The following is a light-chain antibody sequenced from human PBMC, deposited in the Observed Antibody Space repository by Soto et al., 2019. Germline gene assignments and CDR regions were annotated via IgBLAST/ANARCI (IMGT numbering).Light chain of an antibody. V-gene: IGLV1-40*01. CDR2: ANS. J-gene: IGLJ2*01. CDR1: RSNIGAGYD. Sequence: QSVLTQPASVSGATGERVTISCTGSRSNIGAGYDVHWYQQLPGTAPKVLIYANSNRPSGVPDRFSGSKSGTSASLAITGLQAEDEADYYCQSYDSSLSVVFGGGTKLTV. CDR3: QSYDSSLSVV.